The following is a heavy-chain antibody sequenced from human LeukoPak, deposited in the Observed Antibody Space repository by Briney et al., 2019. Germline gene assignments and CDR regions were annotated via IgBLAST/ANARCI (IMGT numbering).Heavy chain of an antibody. CDR1: GLTFSSYA. CDR3: AKGAYGGYDY. D-gene: IGHD4-23*01. CDR2: ISSSGGST. J-gene: IGHJ4*02. Sequence: GGSLRLSCAASGLTFSSYAMSWVRQAPGKGLEWVSAISSSGGSTYYADSVKGRFTISRDNSKNTLYMQMNSLRAEDTAVYYCAKGAYGGYDYWGQGTLVTVSS. V-gene: IGHV3-23*01.